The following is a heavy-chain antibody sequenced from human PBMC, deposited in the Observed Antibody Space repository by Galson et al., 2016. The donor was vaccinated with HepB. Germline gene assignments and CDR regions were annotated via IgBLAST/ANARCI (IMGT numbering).Heavy chain of an antibody. D-gene: IGHD6-13*01. Sequence: SLRLSCAASGFTFSSYNMSWVRLAPGKGLEWVSAISSGGTTYYADSVKGRFTISRDNSKNTLSLQMNSLRAEDTAVYYCAKDRDSNWYEKYFQHWGQGTLVTVSS. J-gene: IGHJ1*01. V-gene: IGHV3-23*01. CDR1: GFTFSSYN. CDR2: ISSGGTT. CDR3: AKDRDSNWYEKYFQH.